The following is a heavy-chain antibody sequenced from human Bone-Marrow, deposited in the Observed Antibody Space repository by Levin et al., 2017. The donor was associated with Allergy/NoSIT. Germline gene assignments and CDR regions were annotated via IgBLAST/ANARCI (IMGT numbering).Heavy chain of an antibody. Sequence: HGESLKISCKGSGYRFSSYWIAWVRQMPGKGLEWMGIIFPGDSDTRYSPSFQGQVTISADKSISTAYLQWSSLKAPDTAIYYCAIGVWGENVDDAFDIWGQGTMVTVSS. V-gene: IGHV5-51*01. D-gene: IGHD3-16*01. CDR2: IFPGDSDT. J-gene: IGHJ3*02. CDR1: GYRFSSYW. CDR3: AIGVWGENVDDAFDI.